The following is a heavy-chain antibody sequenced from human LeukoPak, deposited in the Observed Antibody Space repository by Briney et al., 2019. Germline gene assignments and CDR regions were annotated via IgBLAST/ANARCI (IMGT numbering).Heavy chain of an antibody. J-gene: IGHJ5*02. CDR1: GFTFDDYG. CDR2: IKSVGSTT. CDR3: ARELAVGGTWFDP. V-gene: IGHV3-74*01. Sequence: AGGSLRLSCAASGFTFDDYGMSWVRQAPGKGLVWVSRIKSVGSTTNYADSVKGRFTISRDNAKNTLYLQMNSLRAEDTAVYYCARELAVGGTWFDPWGQGTLVTVSS. D-gene: IGHD6-19*01.